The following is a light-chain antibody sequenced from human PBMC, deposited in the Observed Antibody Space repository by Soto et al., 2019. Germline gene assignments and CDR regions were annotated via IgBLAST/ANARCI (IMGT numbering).Light chain of an antibody. CDR1: QSVSSRD. V-gene: IGKV3-20*01. CDR3: QQYDGSTPGYT. J-gene: IGKJ2*01. Sequence: VVLTQSPGTLSLSPGERATVSCRASQSVSSRDFAWYQQKPGQPPRLLIYGASSRATGIPDRFSGSGSGTDFTLTITRLEPEDFAVYYCQQYDGSTPGYTFCQGTKLEIK. CDR2: GAS.